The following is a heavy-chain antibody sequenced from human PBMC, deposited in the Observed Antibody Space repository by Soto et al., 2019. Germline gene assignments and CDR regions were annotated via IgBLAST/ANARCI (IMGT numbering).Heavy chain of an antibody. CDR2: IYYSGST. V-gene: IGHV4-59*01. CDR3: ARGGYYGSGSYTVDY. CDR1: GGSISSYY. Sequence: QVQLQESGPGLVKPSETLSLTCTVSGGSISSYYWSWIRQPPGKGLEWIGYIYYSGSTNYNPSLTSRLTISVDTSKNQFSLKLSSVTAADTAVYYCARGGYYGSGSYTVDYWGQGTLVTVSS. D-gene: IGHD3-10*01. J-gene: IGHJ4*02.